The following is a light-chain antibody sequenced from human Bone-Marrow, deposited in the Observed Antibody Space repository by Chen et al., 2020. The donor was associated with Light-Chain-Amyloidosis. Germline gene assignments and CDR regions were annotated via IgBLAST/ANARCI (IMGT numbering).Light chain of an antibody. CDR3: QQSYGMPRS. CDR2: DAS. V-gene: IGKV1-39*01. CDR1: QSIANF. Sequence: DIQMTQSPSSLSASVGDRVTITCRASQSIANFLNWYQQKPGKAPNLLIYDASSLQSGVPSRFRGSGSVTDFTLTINTLQPEDSATYFCQQSYGMPRSFGGGTKVEIK. J-gene: IGKJ4*01.